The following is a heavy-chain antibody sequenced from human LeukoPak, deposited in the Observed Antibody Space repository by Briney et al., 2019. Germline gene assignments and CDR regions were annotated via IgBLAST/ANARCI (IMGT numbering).Heavy chain of an antibody. V-gene: IGHV1-18*01. CDR3: AWYIVVVVAASPARGYYDGMDV. J-gene: IGHJ6*02. Sequence: ASVTVSCMASVYTFTSYGINWVGQARGQGLAWMGWINAYNGNTNYAQKLQGRLTMTTDTSTNTPYMALRSLTAGDAAVVYCAWYIVVVVAASPARGYYDGMDVWGQGTTVTVSS. CDR2: INAYNGNT. D-gene: IGHD2-15*01. CDR1: VYTFTSYG.